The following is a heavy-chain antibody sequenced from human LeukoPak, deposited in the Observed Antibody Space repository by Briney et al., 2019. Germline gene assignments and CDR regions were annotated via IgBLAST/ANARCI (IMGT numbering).Heavy chain of an antibody. Sequence: ASVTVSCKASGYTFTSYGMNWVRQAPGQGLEGMGWINTNTGNPTYAQGFTGRFVFSLDTSVSTAYLQISSLKAEDTAVYYCARVLAMIRGAPFDYWGQGTLVTVSS. CDR2: INTNTGNP. D-gene: IGHD3-10*01. J-gene: IGHJ4*02. V-gene: IGHV7-4-1*02. CDR1: GYTFTSYG. CDR3: ARVLAMIRGAPFDY.